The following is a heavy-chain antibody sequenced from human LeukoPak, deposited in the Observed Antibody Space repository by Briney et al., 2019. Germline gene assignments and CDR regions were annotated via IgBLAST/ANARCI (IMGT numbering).Heavy chain of an antibody. V-gene: IGHV3-21*01. CDR2: ISSSSSYI. CDR3: ARGHEVVVPAGPFDY. D-gene: IGHD3-22*01. Sequence: GRSLRLSCAASGFTFSSYAMHWVRQAPGKGLEWVSPISSSSSYIYYADSVKGRFTISRDNAKNSLYLQMNSLRAEDTAVYYCARGHEVVVPAGPFDYWGQGTLVTVSS. CDR1: GFTFSSYA. J-gene: IGHJ4*02.